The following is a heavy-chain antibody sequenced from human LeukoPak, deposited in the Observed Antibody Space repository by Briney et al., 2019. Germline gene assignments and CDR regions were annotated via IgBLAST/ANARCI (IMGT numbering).Heavy chain of an antibody. Sequence: GASVKVSCKASAGSSNTYGITWVRQAPGQGLEWMGWVNAGNGNTKYSQTFQDRVTVTRDKSASTAYMELSSLRSEDTAVYYCARGIWSSHKADYYLDQWGQGTLVAVSS. CDR3: ARGIWSSHKADYYLDQ. J-gene: IGHJ4*02. D-gene: IGHD3-3*01. V-gene: IGHV1-3*01. CDR1: AGSSNTYG. CDR2: VNAGNGNT.